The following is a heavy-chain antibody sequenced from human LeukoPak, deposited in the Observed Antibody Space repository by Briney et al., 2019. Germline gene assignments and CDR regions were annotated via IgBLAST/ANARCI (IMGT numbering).Heavy chain of an antibody. CDR2: IKQDGSEK. J-gene: IGHJ4*02. D-gene: IGHD2-15*01. CDR3: ARKGYCSSISCPGIVVVVAAPYFGD. Sequence: GGSLRLSSAASGFTFSSYWMGWVRQAPGKGLGWVANIKQDGSEKYYADSVKGRFTISRGNAKNSLYLQMNSLEAQETAVDYCARKGYCSSISCPGIVVVVAAPYFGDWGQRTPVTVS. V-gene: IGHV3-7*04. CDR1: GFTFSSYW.